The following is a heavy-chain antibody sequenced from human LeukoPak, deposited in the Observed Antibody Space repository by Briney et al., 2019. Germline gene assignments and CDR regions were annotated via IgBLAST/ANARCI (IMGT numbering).Heavy chain of an antibody. CDR3: ARGESPSWYILPKFDY. CDR2: ISYDGSNK. Sequence: GGSLRLSCAASGFTFSSYAMHWVRQAPGKGLEWAAVISYDGSNKYYADSVKGRFTISRDNAKNSLYLQMNSLRAEDTAVYYCARGESPSWYILPKFDYWGQGTLVTVSS. J-gene: IGHJ4*02. V-gene: IGHV3-30*04. CDR1: GFTFSSYA. D-gene: IGHD6-13*01.